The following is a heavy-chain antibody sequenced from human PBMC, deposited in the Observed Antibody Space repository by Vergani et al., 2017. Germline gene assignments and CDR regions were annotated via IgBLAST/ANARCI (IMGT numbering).Heavy chain of an antibody. D-gene: IGHD1-26*01. Sequence: QITLKESGPTLVKPTQTLTLTCTFSGFSLSTSGVGVGWIRQPPGKALEWLALIYWNDDKRYSPSLKSRLTITKDTSKNQVVLTMTNMDPVDTATYYCAHRGYSWSYPTTGDAFDIWGQGTMVTVSS. J-gene: IGHJ3*02. CDR3: AHRGYSWSYPTTGDAFDI. V-gene: IGHV2-5*01. CDR2: IYWNDDK. CDR1: GFSLSTSGVG.